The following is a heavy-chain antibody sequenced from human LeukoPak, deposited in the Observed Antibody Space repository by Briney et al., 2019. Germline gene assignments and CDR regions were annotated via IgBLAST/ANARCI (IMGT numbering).Heavy chain of an antibody. V-gene: IGHV1-18*01. CDR1: GYTFSSYG. Sequence: ASVTVSFTASGYTFSSYGISWVRQAPGQGLEWMGWITSYNGNTKYAQQLQGRVTMTTDTSTGTAYMELRSLRSDDTAVYYCARAGAAAGTPFDYWGQGTLVTVSS. J-gene: IGHJ4*02. D-gene: IGHD6-13*01. CDR2: ITSYNGNT. CDR3: ARAGAAAGTPFDY.